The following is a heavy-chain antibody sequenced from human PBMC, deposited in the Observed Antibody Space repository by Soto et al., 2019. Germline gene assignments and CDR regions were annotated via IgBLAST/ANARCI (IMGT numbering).Heavy chain of an antibody. V-gene: IGHV4-59*01. CDR1: GGSISVYY. D-gene: IGHD1-26*01. Sequence: QVQLQESGPGQVKPSETLSLTCTISGGSISVYYWSWVRQPPGHELEWIGYIYASGGPYYTPSLRSRVTISADTSKNQISLKLTSPTAADTAVYYCARGVGSSPPRYWGRGTLVTVSS. CDR2: IYASGGP. J-gene: IGHJ4*02. CDR3: ARGVGSSPPRY.